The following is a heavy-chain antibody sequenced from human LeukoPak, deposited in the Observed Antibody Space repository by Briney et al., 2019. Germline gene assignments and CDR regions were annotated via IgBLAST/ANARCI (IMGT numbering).Heavy chain of an antibody. CDR3: AKDADYGDYGGGYFDY. D-gene: IGHD4-17*01. Sequence: GGSLRLSCAASGFTFSSYAMHWVRQAPGKGLEWVAVISYDGSNKYYADSVKGRFTISRDNSKNTLYLQMNSLRAEDTAVYYCAKDADYGDYGGGYFDYWGQGTLVTVSS. CDR1: GFTFSSYA. J-gene: IGHJ4*02. CDR2: ISYDGSNK. V-gene: IGHV3-30*04.